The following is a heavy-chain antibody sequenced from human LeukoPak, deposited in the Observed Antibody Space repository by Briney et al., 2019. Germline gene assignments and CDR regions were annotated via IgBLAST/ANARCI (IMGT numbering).Heavy chain of an antibody. Sequence: GGSLRLSCVVSGFTFDDYAMHWVRQAPGKGLEWVSGISWNSGSIVYADSVKGRFTISRDNAKNSLYLQMNSLRADDMALYYCAKGASGYSSGWYPFDPWGQGTLVTVSS. CDR3: AKGASGYSSGWYPFDP. D-gene: IGHD6-19*01. CDR2: ISWNSGSI. V-gene: IGHV3-9*03. J-gene: IGHJ5*02. CDR1: GFTFDDYA.